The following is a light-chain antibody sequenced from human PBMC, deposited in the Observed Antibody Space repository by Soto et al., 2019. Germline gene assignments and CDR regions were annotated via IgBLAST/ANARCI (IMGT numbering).Light chain of an antibody. J-gene: IGKJ1*01. V-gene: IGKV1-17*01. CDR3: LQYSSNPRT. CDR2: ATF. CDR1: QAIRYD. Sequence: DIKMTQSPSSLSACVGDRVTITCRASQAIRYDLGWYQQKPGTAPKRLIYATFTLQSGVPSRFSGSGSGTEFTLTINSLQPEDFATYYCLQYSSNPRTFGQGTKVDIK.